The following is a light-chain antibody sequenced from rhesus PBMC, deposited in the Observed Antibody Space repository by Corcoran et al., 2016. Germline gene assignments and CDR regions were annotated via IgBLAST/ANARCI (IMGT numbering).Light chain of an antibody. V-gene: IGKV1-25*01. Sequence: DIQMTQSPSSLSASAGDRVTITCQSSQGIINNYAWYQQKPGKVPKLLIYKASTLQSGVPSRFSGSGYGTDFTLTVSSLQPTDFSSYYCQHGYGTPYSFGQGTKVEIK. J-gene: IGKJ2*01. CDR2: KAS. CDR3: QHGYGTPYS. CDR1: QGIINN.